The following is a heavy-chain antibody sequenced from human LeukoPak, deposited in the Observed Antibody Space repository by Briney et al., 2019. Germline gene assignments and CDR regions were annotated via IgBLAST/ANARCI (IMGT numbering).Heavy chain of an antibody. D-gene: IGHD6-13*01. CDR2: IYHSGST. J-gene: IGHJ4*02. V-gene: IGHV4-30-2*01. CDR3: ASRDSSSWYYFDY. CDR1: GGSISSGGYY. Sequence: SQTLSLTCTVSGGSISSGGYYWSWIRQPPGKGLEWIGYIYHSGSTNYNPSLKSRVTISVDKSKNQFSLKLSSVSAADTAVYYCASRDSSSWYYFDYWGQGTLVTVSS.